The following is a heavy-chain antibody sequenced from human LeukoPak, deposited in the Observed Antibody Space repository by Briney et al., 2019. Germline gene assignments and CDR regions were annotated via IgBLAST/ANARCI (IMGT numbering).Heavy chain of an antibody. D-gene: IGHD3-9*01. CDR1: GGSISSGSYY. V-gene: IGHV4-61*02. CDR2: IYTSGST. CDR3: ARDGEGHYDILTGYYSRDAFDI. Sequence: SETLSLTCTVSGGSISSGSYYWSWIRQPAGKGLEWIGRIYTSGSTNYNPSLKSRVTISVDTSKNQFSLKLSSVTAADTAVYYCARDGEGHYDILTGYYSRDAFDIWGQGTMVTVSS. J-gene: IGHJ3*02.